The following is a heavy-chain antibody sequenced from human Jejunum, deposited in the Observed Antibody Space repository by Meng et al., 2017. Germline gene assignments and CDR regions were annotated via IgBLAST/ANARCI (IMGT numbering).Heavy chain of an antibody. CDR2: ISYDGRVQ. CDR3: ARGTVTLTMGIDN. CDR1: GFTFSSYS. V-gene: IGHV3-30*10. J-gene: IGHJ4*02. Sequence: GEFLKISWAAAGFTFSSYSMHWVRQAPGQGLEWVAVISYDGRVQYYTDSLKGRFTISRDNSKNTVYLQMNRLGTEDTAVYYCARGTVTLTMGIDNWGQGTLVTVSS. D-gene: IGHD4-17*01.